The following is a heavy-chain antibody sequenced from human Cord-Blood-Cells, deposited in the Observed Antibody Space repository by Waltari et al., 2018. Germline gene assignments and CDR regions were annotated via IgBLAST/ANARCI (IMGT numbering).Heavy chain of an antibody. V-gene: IGHV4-34*01. D-gene: IGHD3-9*01. J-gene: IGHJ4*02. CDR3: ARGLRGLRYFDWLLPEYYFDY. CDR1: GGSFSGYY. Sequence: QVQLQQWGAGLLKPSETLSLTCAVYGGSFSGYYWSWIRQPPGKGQEWIGEINHSGSTNYNPSLKSRVTISVDTSKNQFSLKLSSVTAADTAVYYCARGLRGLRYFDWLLPEYYFDYWGQGTLVTVSS. CDR2: INHSGST.